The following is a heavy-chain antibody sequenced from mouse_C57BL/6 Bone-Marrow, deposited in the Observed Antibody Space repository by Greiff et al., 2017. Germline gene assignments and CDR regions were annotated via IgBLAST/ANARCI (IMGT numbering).Heavy chain of an antibody. Sequence: EVQLQQSGAELVKPGASVTLSCTASGFNIKDYYIHWVKQRTEQGLEWIGRIDPEDGETKYAPKFQAKATITADTSSNTAYLQLSSLTSEDTAVYYCTRSLIYYGTNYWGQGTTLTVSS. J-gene: IGHJ2*01. CDR2: IDPEDGET. CDR1: GFNIKDYY. CDR3: TRSLIYYGTNY. V-gene: IGHV14-2*01. D-gene: IGHD1-1*01.